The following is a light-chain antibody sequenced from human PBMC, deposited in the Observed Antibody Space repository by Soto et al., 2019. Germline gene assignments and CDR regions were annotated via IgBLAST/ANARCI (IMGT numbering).Light chain of an antibody. CDR1: SSNIGSDT. CDR2: RSN. J-gene: IGLJ3*02. CDR3: ASWDAGLNGWV. Sequence: QSVLTQPPSASGTPGQRVTISCSGSSSNIGSDTVNWYQQLPGTAPKLLIHRSNQRPSGVPGRFSGSKSGTSASLAISGLQPEDEADYHFASWDAGLNGWVFGGGTKLTVL. V-gene: IGLV1-44*01.